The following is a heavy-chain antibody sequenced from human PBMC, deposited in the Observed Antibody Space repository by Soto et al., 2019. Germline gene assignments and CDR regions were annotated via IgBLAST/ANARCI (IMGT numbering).Heavy chain of an antibody. CDR3: AKNLVGATASPFAFDI. D-gene: IGHD1-26*01. CDR1: GFTFSSYA. CDR2: ISGSGGST. Sequence: GGSLRLSCAASGFTFSSYAMSWVRQAPGKGLEWVSAISGSGGSTYYADSVKGRFTISRDNSKNTLYLQMNSLRAEDTAVYYCAKNLVGATASPFAFDIWGQGTMVTVSS. J-gene: IGHJ3*02. V-gene: IGHV3-23*01.